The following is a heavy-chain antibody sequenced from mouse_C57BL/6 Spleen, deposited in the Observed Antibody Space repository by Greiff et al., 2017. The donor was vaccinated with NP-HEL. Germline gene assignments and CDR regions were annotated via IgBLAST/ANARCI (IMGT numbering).Heavy chain of an antibody. CDR3: ARIGSITTVVAPSYYAMDY. CDR1: GYSFTDYN. Sequence: VQLKESGPELVKPGASVKISCKASGYSFTDYNMNWVKQSNGKSLEWIGVINPNYGTTSYNQKFKGKATLNVDQSSSTAYMQLNSLTSEDSAVYYCARIGSITTVVAPSYYAMDYWGQGTSVTVSS. V-gene: IGHV1-39*01. D-gene: IGHD1-1*01. CDR2: INPNYGTT. J-gene: IGHJ4*01.